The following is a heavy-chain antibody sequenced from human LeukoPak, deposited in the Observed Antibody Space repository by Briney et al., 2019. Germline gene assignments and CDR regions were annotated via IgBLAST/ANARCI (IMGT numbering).Heavy chain of an antibody. Sequence: SVKVSCKASGGTFSSYAISWVRQAPGQGLEWMGGIIPIFGTANYAQKFQGRVTITTDESTSTAYMELSSLRSEDTAVYYCAHMVAAAGTSHHYYYYMDVWGKGTTVTVSS. CDR3: AHMVAAAGTSHHYYYYMDV. CDR1: GGTFSSYA. D-gene: IGHD6-13*01. J-gene: IGHJ6*03. CDR2: IIPIFGTA. V-gene: IGHV1-69*05.